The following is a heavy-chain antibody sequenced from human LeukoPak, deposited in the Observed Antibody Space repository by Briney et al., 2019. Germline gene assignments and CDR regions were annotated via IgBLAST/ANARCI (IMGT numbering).Heavy chain of an antibody. CDR3: TKDPNGDYIGAFDP. CDR1: GFSFSSFA. Sequence: GGSLRLSCAASGFSFSSFAMTWVRQAPGKGLEWVSSITGGHYAAYNTDSVKGRFTISRDNAKNTLYLQMNSLRADDTAIYYCTKDPNGDYIGAFDPWGQGTLVTVSS. CDR2: ITGGHYAA. V-gene: IGHV3-23*01. D-gene: IGHD4-17*01. J-gene: IGHJ5*02.